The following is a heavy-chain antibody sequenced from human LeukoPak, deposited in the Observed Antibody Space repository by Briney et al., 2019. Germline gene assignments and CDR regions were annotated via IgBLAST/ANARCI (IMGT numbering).Heavy chain of an antibody. CDR3: ARHVDTATDYFDY. CDR1: GGSISSSSYY. V-gene: IGHV4-39*01. Sequence: SETLSLTCTVSGGSISSSSYYWGWIRQPPGKGLEWIGSIYYSGSSYYNPSLKSRVTLSVHTSKNQFSLKLSSVTAADTAVYYCARHVDTATDYFDYWGQGTLVTVSS. CDR2: IYYSGSS. J-gene: IGHJ4*02. D-gene: IGHD5-18*01.